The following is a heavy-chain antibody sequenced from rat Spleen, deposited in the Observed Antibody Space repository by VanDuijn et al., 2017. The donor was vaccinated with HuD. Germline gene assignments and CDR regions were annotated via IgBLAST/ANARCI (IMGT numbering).Heavy chain of an antibody. CDR1: GFTFNNYD. CDR2: ISYDGSST. V-gene: IGHV5S14*01. Sequence: EVQLVESGGGLVQPGRSMKLSCAASGFTFNNYDMAWVRQTPTKGLEWVASISYDGSSTYYRDSVKGRFTISRDNAKDTQYLQMDSLKSEDTATYYCTRHAREPYKWFAYWGQGTLVTVSS. J-gene: IGHJ3*01. D-gene: IGHD3-2*01. CDR3: TRHAREPYKWFAY.